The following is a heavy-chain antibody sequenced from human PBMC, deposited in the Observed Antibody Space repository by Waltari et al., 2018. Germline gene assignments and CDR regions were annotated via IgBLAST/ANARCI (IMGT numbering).Heavy chain of an antibody. D-gene: IGHD3-3*01. J-gene: IGHJ4*02. Sequence: QVQLQESGPGLVKPSETLSLTCAVSGYSISSGYYWGWIRQPPGKGLEWIGSIYHSGSTYYTPSLKSRVTISVDTSKNQFSLKLSSVTAADTAVYYCARVVLRFLEWLPHRSPEIDYWGQGTLVTVSS. CDR2: IYHSGST. V-gene: IGHV4-38-2*01. CDR1: GYSISSGYY. CDR3: ARVVLRFLEWLPHRSPEIDY.